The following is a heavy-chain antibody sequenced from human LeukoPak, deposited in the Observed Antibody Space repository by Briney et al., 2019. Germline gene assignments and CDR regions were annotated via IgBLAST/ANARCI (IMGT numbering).Heavy chain of an antibody. CDR1: GASISSSSYY. V-gene: IGHV4-39*01. D-gene: IGHD3-22*01. CDR3: ARQGGGYYYDSSGYYWKGFDY. CDR2: IYYSGST. Sequence: SETLSLTCTASGASISSSSYYLGWIRQPPGKGLEWIGSIYYSGSTYYNPSLKSRVTISVDTSKNQFSLKLSSVTAADTAVYYCARQGGGYYYDSSGYYWKGFDYWGQGTLVTVSS. J-gene: IGHJ4*02.